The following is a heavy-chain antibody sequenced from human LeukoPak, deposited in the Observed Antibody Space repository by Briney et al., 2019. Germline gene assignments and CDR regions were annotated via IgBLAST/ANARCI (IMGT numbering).Heavy chain of an antibody. CDR2: ISSSSSTT. D-gene: IGHD1-26*01. CDR1: GFTLSNYN. CDR3: ARDTPGSPDAFDI. J-gene: IGHJ3*02. V-gene: IGHV3-48*04. Sequence: PGGSLRLSCAASGFTLSNYNMNWVRQAPGKGLEWVSYISSSSSTTYYADSVRGRFTISRDNAKNSLYLQMNSLRAEDTAVYYCARDTPGSPDAFDIWGQGTMVTVSS.